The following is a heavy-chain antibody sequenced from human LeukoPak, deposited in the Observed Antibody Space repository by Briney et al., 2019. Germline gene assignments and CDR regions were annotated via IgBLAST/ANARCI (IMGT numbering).Heavy chain of an antibody. V-gene: IGHV5-51*01. Sequence: PGESLKISCKGSGYSFTSYWIGWVRQMPGKGLEWMGIIYPGDSDTRYSPSFQGQVTISADKSISTAYLQWSSLKASDTAMYYCARRQGLLTRGYYYYYMDVWGKGTTVTISS. CDR3: ARRQGLLTRGYYYYYMDV. CDR2: IYPGDSDT. CDR1: GYSFTSYW. D-gene: IGHD3-22*01. J-gene: IGHJ6*03.